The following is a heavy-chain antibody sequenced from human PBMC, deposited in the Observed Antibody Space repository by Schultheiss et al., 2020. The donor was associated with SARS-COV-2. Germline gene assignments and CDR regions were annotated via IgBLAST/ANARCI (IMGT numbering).Heavy chain of an antibody. CDR3: ARGVGAAAGTNWFDR. V-gene: IGHV3-30-3*02. CDR2: ISYDGSNK. J-gene: IGHJ5*02. CDR1: GFTFSNFA. D-gene: IGHD6-13*01. Sequence: SCAASGFTFSNFAIHWVRQAPGKGLEWVAVISYDGSNKYYADSVKGRFTISRDNSKNSLYLQMDSLRAEDTAIYYCARGVGAAAGTNWFDRWGQGSLVTVSS.